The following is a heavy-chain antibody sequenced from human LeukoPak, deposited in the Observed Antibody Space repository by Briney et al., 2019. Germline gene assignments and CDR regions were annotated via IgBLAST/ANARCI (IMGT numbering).Heavy chain of an antibody. CDR2: INWNSGTM. CDR3: AKDPYMDV. CDR1: GLSFADAT. Sequence: GGSLRLSCAASGLSFADATMHWVRQVPGKGLEWVSGINWNSGTMGYADSVKGRFTVSRDNAKNSLYLQMNSLETEDTALYYCAKDPYMDVWGKGTTVTVSS. V-gene: IGHV3-9*01. J-gene: IGHJ6*03.